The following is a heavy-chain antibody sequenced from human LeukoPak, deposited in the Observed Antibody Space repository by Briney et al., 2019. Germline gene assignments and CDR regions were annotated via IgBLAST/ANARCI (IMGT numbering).Heavy chain of an antibody. CDR1: GDSISSGNYY. J-gene: IGHJ5*02. V-gene: IGHV4-31*03. CDR2: IYYSGST. Sequence: KPSETLSLTCTVSGDSISSGNYYWSWIRQHPGKGLEWIGYIYYSGSTYYNPSLKSRVTISMDTSKNQFSLKLNSVSAADTAVYYCAREYRGYCSGGSCYGWFDPWGQGTLVTLSS. CDR3: AREYRGYCSGGSCYGWFDP. D-gene: IGHD2-15*01.